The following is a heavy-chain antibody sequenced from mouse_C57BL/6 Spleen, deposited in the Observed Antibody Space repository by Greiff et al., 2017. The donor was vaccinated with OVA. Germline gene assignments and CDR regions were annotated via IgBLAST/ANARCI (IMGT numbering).Heavy chain of an antibody. CDR1: GYTFTSYW. CDR2: IYPSDSET. Sequence: QVQLQQPGAELVRPGSSVKLSCKASGYTFTSYWMDWVKQRPGQGLEWIGNIYPSDSETHYNQKFKDKATLTVDKSSSTAYMQLSSLTSEDSAVDYAARRSPNYYGSSYLFDYWGQGTTLTVSS. CDR3: ARRSPNYYGSSYLFDY. D-gene: IGHD1-1*01. V-gene: IGHV1-61*01. J-gene: IGHJ2*01.